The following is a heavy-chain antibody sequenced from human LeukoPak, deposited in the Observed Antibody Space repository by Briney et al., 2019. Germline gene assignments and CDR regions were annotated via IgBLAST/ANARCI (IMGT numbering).Heavy chain of an antibody. Sequence: SETLSLTCAVYGGSFSGYYWSWIRQPPGKGLEWIGEINHSGSTNYNPSPKSRVTISVDTSKNQFSLKLSSVTAADTAVYYCARSYDSSGYPLSPLDYWGQGTLVTVSS. CDR2: INHSGST. V-gene: IGHV4-34*01. CDR3: ARSYDSSGYPLSPLDY. CDR1: GGSFSGYY. J-gene: IGHJ4*02. D-gene: IGHD3-22*01.